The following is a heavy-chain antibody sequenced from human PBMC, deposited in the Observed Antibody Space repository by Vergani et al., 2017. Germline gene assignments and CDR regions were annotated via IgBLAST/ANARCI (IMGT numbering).Heavy chain of an antibody. D-gene: IGHD3-10*01. CDR1: GSTVSGNY. V-gene: IGHV3-66*02. Sequence: VQLAESVGGLVQPGGSLRLSCAASGSTVSGNYMTWVRQAPGKGLEWVSHIYSGDETYYADSVKGRVTISRDTSKNTLHLQINNLRVEDTAVYYCARGNYYGSGTYVDPWGQGTLVTVSS. J-gene: IGHJ5*02. CDR3: ARGNYYGSGTYVDP. CDR2: IYSGDET.